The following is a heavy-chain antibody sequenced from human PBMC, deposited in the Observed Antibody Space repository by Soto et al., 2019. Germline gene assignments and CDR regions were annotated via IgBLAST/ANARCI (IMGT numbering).Heavy chain of an antibody. CDR1: GGTFSIYT. D-gene: IGHD3-10*01. J-gene: IGHJ4*02. CDR3: GRDADYDGSGSSDY. Sequence: SVKVSCKASGGTFSIYTISWVLQAPGQGLEWMGRIIPIRGIANYAQKFQGRVTITADKSTSTAYMELSSLRSDDTAVYYCGRDADYDGSGSSDYWGQGTLVTVSS. CDR2: IIPIRGIA. V-gene: IGHV1-69*04.